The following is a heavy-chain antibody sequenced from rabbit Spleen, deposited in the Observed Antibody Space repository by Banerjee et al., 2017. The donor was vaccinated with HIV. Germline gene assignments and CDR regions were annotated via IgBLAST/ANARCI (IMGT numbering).Heavy chain of an antibody. J-gene: IGHJ4*01. CDR1: GFTFSVYY. Sequence: QLVESGGGLVQPGGSLTLSCKASGFTFSVYYMSWVRQAPGKGLEWIGYIDPLFGITNYANWVNGRFTISRDNAQNTVFLQMTSLTAADTATYFCGKGVPETDLWGPGTLVTVS. CDR2: IDPLFGIT. V-gene: IGHV1S7*01. CDR3: GKGVPETDL.